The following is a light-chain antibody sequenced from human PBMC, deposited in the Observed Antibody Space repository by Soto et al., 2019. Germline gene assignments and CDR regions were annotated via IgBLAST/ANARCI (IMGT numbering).Light chain of an antibody. J-gene: IGKJ1*01. CDR2: EVS. Sequence: DVVMTQSPLSLPVTLGQPASISCRSSQSLIHSDGNTYLNWFQQRPGQSPRRLIYEVSDRDSGVPDRFCGSGSGTDFTLKISIVEAEDVGFYYFMQATHWPWTFGQRTEVEIK. CDR3: MQATHWPWT. CDR1: QSLIHSDGNTY. V-gene: IGKV2-30*02.